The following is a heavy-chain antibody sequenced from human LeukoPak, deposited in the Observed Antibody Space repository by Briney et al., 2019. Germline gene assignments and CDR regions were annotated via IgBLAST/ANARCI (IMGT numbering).Heavy chain of an antibody. V-gene: IGHV4-4*07. CDR1: GGSISSYY. D-gene: IGHD2-2*01. Sequence: SETLSLTCTVSGGSISSYYWSWIRQPAGKGLEWIGRIYTSGSTNYNPSLKSRVTMSVDTSKNQFSLKLSSVTAADTAVYYCARGCCSSTSCYLLDYWGQGTLVTVSS. CDR2: IYTSGST. J-gene: IGHJ4*02. CDR3: ARGCCSSTSCYLLDY.